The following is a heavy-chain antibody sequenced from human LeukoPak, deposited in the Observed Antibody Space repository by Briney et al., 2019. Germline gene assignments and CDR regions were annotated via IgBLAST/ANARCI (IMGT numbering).Heavy chain of an antibody. CDR1: GGSISSYS. CDR2: PYYSGRT. J-gene: IGHJ4*02. D-gene: IGHD3-10*01. Sequence: PSETLSLPCTVSGGSISSYSWSWIRHPPGKALEWIGFPYYSGRTNYNPSLKRRVTISVDTSKNQFSLKRSSVTAADTASYCCPRHSAFTYGRWGQGTLVGVSS. V-gene: IGHV4-59*08. CDR3: PRHSAFTYGR.